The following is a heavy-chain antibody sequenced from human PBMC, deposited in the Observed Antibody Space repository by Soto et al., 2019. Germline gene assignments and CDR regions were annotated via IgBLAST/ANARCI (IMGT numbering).Heavy chain of an antibody. CDR2: TYYRSKWYN. D-gene: IGHD3-22*01. CDR1: GDSVSSNSAA. CDR3: AGSYYDSSGYYSGFDY. J-gene: IGHJ4*02. Sequence: KQSQTLSLTCAISGDSVSSNSAAWNWIRQSPSRGLEWLGRTYYRSKWYNDYAVSVKSRITINPDTSKNQFSLQLNSVTPEDTAVYYCAGSYYDSSGYYSGFDYWGQGTLVTVSS. V-gene: IGHV6-1*01.